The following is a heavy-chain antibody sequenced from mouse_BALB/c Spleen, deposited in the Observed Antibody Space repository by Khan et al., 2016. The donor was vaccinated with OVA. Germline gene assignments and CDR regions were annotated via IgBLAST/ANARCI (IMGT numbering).Heavy chain of an antibody. Sequence: QIQLVQSGPELKKPGETVKISCKASGYTFTNYGMNWVKQAPGKGLKWMGWINTYTGETTYVDDFKGRFAFSLETSASTAYLQLNNLKNEDTATYFCASGYYWYFDVWGAGTTVTVSS. J-gene: IGHJ1*01. CDR1: GYTFTNYG. V-gene: IGHV9-3-1*01. D-gene: IGHD2-2*01. CDR2: INTYTGET. CDR3: ASGYYWYFDV.